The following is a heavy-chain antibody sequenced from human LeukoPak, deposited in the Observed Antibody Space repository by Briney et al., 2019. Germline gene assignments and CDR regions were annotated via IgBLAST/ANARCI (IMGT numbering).Heavy chain of an antibody. V-gene: IGHV3-48*04. D-gene: IGHD3-10*01. J-gene: IGHJ4*02. CDR1: GFTFSSYS. Sequence: PGGSLRLSCAASGFTFSSYSMNWVRQAPGKGLEWVSYISSSSSTIYYADSVKGRFTISRDNAKNSLYLQMNSLRAEDTAVYYCARDRLWFGELRWSTGYFDYWGQGTLVTVSS. CDR2: ISSSSSTI. CDR3: ARDRLWFGELRWSTGYFDY.